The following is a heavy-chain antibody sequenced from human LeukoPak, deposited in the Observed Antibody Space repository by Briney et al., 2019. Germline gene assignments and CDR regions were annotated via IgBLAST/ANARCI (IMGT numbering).Heavy chain of an antibody. CDR3: AKDNPYFDWLFVDS. D-gene: IGHD3-9*01. CDR1: GFTFANYA. Sequence: GGSLRLSCAASGFTFANYALTWVRQAPGKGLEWVSSISGSGDTTYYADSVKGRFTICRDNSKNTLYLKINSLSAEDTAVYYCAKDNPYFDWLFVDSWGQGTLVTLSS. CDR2: ISGSGDTT. J-gene: IGHJ4*02. V-gene: IGHV3-23*01.